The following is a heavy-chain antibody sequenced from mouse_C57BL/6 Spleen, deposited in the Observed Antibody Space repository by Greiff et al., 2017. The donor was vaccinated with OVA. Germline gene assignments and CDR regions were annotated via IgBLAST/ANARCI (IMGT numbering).Heavy chain of an antibody. CDR1: GFNIKDYY. D-gene: IGHD1-1*01. CDR2: IDPEDGET. CDR3: ARDYYGSSYFDY. J-gene: IGHJ2*01. Sequence: VHVKQPGAELVKPGASVKLSCTASGFNIKDYYMHWVKQRTEQGLEWIGRIDPEDGETKYAPKFQGKATITADTSSNTAYLQLSSLTSEDTAVYYCARDYYGSSYFDYWGQGTTLTVSS. V-gene: IGHV14-2*01.